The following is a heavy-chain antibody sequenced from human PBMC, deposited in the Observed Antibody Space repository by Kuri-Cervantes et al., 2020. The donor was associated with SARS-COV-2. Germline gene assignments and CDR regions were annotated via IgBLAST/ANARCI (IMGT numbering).Heavy chain of an antibody. V-gene: IGHV3-30*02. J-gene: IGHJ3*02. CDR2: IRYDGSNK. CDR3: ARGDSGSYRARAFDI. CDR1: GFTFSSYG. D-gene: IGHD1-26*01. Sequence: LSLTCAASGFTFSSYGMHWVRQAPGKGLEWVAFIRYDGSNKYYADSVKGRFTISRDNSKNTLYLQMNSLRAEDTAVYYCARGDSGSYRARAFDIWGQGTMVTVSS.